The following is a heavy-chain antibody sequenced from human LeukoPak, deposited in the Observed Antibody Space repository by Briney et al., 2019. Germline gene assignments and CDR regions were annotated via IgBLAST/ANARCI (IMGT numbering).Heavy chain of an antibody. V-gene: IGHV3-30*02. CDR1: GFTFSSYG. D-gene: IGHD3/OR15-3a*01. Sequence: GGSLRLSCAASGFTFSSYGMHWVRQAPGKGLEWVAFIRYDGSNKYYADSVKGRFTISRDNSKNTLYLQMNSLRAEDTAVYYCARVKSWTYYFDYWGQGTLVTVSS. J-gene: IGHJ4*02. CDR2: IRYDGSNK. CDR3: ARVKSWTYYFDY.